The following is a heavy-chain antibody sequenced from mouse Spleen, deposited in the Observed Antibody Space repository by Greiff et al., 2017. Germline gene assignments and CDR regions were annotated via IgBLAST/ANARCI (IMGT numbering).Heavy chain of an antibody. CDR3: ARDGTGKGYFDV. CDR2: ISYDGSN. CDR1: GYSITSGYY. D-gene: IGHD4-1*01. Sequence: EVKLMESGPGLVKPSQSLSLTCSVTGYSITSGYYWNWIRQFPGNKLEWMGYISYDGSNNYNPSLKNRISITRDTSKNQFFLKLNSVTTEDTATYYCARDGTGKGYFDVWGAGTTVTVSS. V-gene: IGHV3-6*01. J-gene: IGHJ1*01.